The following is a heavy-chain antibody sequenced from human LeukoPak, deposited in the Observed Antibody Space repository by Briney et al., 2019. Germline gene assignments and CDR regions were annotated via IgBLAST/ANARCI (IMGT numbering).Heavy chain of an antibody. CDR2: ISYDGSNK. D-gene: IGHD3-22*01. CDR3: AKDITMIVGAPWFDP. Sequence: GGSLRLSCAAPGFTFSSYGMHWVRQAPGKGLEWVAVISYDGSNKYYADPVKGRFTISRDNSKNTLYLQMNSLRAEDTAVYYCAKDITMIVGAPWFDPWGQGTLVTVSS. V-gene: IGHV3-30*18. J-gene: IGHJ5*02. CDR1: GFTFSSYG.